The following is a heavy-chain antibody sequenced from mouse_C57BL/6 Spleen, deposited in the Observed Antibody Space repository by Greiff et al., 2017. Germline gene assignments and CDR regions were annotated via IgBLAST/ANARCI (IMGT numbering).Heavy chain of an antibody. CDR3: ASSDGCYASFAY. Sequence: EVQLQQSGPELVKPGASVKIPCKASGYTFTDYYMDWVKQSHGKSLEWIGDINPNNGGTIYNQKFKGKATLTVDKSSSTAYMELRSLTSEDTAVYYCASSDGCYASFAYWGQGTLVTVSA. CDR1: GYTFTDYY. J-gene: IGHJ3*01. V-gene: IGHV1-18*01. CDR2: INPNNGGT. D-gene: IGHD2-3*01.